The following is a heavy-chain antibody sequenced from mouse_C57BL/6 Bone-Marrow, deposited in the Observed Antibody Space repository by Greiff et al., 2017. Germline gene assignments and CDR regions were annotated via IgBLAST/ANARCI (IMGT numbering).Heavy chain of an antibody. CDR1: GYAFTNYL. V-gene: IGHV1-54*01. CDR2: INPGSGGT. J-gene: IGHJ2*01. Sequence: VQLQQSGAELVRPGTSVKVSCKASGYAFTNYLIEWVKQRPGQGLEWIGVINPGSGGTNYNEKFKGKATLTADKSSSTAYMQLSSLTSEDSAVYFCARSFITTVVAGDYWGQGTTLTVSS. D-gene: IGHD1-1*01. CDR3: ARSFITTVVAGDY.